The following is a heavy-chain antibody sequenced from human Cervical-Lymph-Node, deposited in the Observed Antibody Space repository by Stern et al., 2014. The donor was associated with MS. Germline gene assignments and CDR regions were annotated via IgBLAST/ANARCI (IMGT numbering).Heavy chain of an antibody. D-gene: IGHD5-18*01. CDR3: AKSPVDTSRATRLDY. J-gene: IGHJ4*02. Sequence: QLVESGGGLVQPGRSLRLSCAASGFTFDDYAMHWVRQAPGKGLEWVSGISWNGGSMDYADSVKGRFTISRDNAKNSLYLQMNSLRAEDTALYYCAKSPVDTSRATRLDYWGQGTLVAVSS. CDR2: ISWNGGSM. V-gene: IGHV3-9*01. CDR1: GFTFDDYA.